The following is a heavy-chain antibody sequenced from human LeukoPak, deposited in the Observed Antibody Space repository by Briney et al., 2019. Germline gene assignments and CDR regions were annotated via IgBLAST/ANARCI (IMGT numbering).Heavy chain of an antibody. D-gene: IGHD3-3*01. Sequence: GGSLRLSCAASGFTFSSYSMNWVRQAPGKGLEWVSYISSSSNTIHYAESVKGRFTIARDNAKNSVYLEMNSLRADDTAVYYCARSARLMKGVVEVTALDDWGQGTLVTVSS. CDR3: ARSARLMKGVVEVTALDD. J-gene: IGHJ4*02. CDR2: ISSSSNTI. CDR1: GFTFSSYS. V-gene: IGHV3-48*04.